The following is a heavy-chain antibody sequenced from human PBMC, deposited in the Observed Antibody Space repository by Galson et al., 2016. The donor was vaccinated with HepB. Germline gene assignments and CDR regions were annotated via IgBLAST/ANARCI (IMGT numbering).Heavy chain of an antibody. V-gene: IGHV2-5*02. CDR2: ISWDDDK. CDR3: AHRPGDFGICSTASCKADYFDY. CDR1: GFSLMSRGVG. J-gene: IGHJ4*02. Sequence: PAPVKPTQTLTLTCTFSGFSLMSRGVGVGWIRQPPGKALEWLALISWDDDKHYSPSLKGRAIITKDTSKNQVVLTMANMDPVDTGTYHCAHRPGDFGICSTASCKADYFDYWGQGALVTVSS. D-gene: IGHD2-2*01.